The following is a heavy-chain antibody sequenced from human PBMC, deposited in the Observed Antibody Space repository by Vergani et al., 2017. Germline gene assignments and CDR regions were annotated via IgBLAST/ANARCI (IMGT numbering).Heavy chain of an antibody. CDR1: GYTFTSYA. CDR3: ATSGRAAAGPNDY. D-gene: IGHD6-13*01. Sequence: QVQLVQSGAEVKKPGASVKVSCKASGYTFTSYAMHWVRKAPGQRLEWMGWINAGNGNTKYSQKFQGRVTITRDTSASTAYMELSSLRSEDTAVYYCATSGRAAAGPNDYWGQGTLVTVSS. V-gene: IGHV1-3*01. CDR2: INAGNGNT. J-gene: IGHJ4*02.